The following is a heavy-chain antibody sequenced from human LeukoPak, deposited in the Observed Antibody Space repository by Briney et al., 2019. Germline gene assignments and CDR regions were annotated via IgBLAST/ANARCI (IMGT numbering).Heavy chain of an antibody. D-gene: IGHD3-22*01. J-gene: IGHJ4*02. Sequence: GASVKVSCKASGYTFTGYYMHWVRQAPGQGLEWMGWINPNSGGTNFAQKFQGRVTMTRDTSISTAYMELSRLRSDDTAVYYCARDSQYYYDSSGYYIIDYWGQGTLVTVSS. V-gene: IGHV1-2*02. CDR3: ARDSQYYYDSSGYYIIDY. CDR1: GYTFTGYY. CDR2: INPNSGGT.